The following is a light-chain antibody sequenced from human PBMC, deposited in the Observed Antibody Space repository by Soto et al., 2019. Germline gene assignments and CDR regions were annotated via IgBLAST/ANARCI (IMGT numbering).Light chain of an antibody. CDR2: DAS. J-gene: IGKJ4*01. CDR1: QTVRNTY. Sequence: EIVLTQSPGTLSLSPGERATLSCRASQTVRNTYLAWYQQKPGQAPRLLIYDASSRATGIPDRFSGGGSGTDFTLTISRLEPEDFAVYYCQQYGSSPQLTFGGGTKVDNK. V-gene: IGKV3-20*01. CDR3: QQYGSSPQLT.